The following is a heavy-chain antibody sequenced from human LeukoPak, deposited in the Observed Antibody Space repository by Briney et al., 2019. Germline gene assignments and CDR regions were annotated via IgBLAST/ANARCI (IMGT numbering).Heavy chain of an antibody. CDR1: GYSISTGYY. CDR2: FYHGGST. Sequence: SESLSLTCTVSGYSISTGYYWDWIRQPPGKGLEWIGTFYHGGSTYYNPSLKSRVTISVDTSKNQFSLKLSSVTAADTAVYYCARVGGAEQCYYFDYWGQGTLVTVSS. D-gene: IGHD6-19*01. J-gene: IGHJ4*02. V-gene: IGHV4-38-2*02. CDR3: ARVGGAEQCYYFDY.